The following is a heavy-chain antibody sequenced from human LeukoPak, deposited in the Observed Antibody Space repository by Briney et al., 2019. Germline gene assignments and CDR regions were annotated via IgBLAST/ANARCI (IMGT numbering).Heavy chain of an antibody. CDR3: ASGSYYLGLDS. J-gene: IGHJ4*02. V-gene: IGHV6-1*01. CDR1: GDSVSSKNTD. CDR2: TYYRSKWYN. D-gene: IGHD3-22*01. Sequence: SQTLSLTCAISGDSVSSKNTDWNWIRQSPSRGLEWLGSTYYRSKWYNDYAVSVKSRITISPDTSKNQFSLHLNSVTPEDTAVYYCASGSYYLGLDSWGQGTLVTVSS.